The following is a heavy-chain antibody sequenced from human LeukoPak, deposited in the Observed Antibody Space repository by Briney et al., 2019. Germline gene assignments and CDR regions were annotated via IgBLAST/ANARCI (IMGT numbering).Heavy chain of an antibody. D-gene: IGHD2-2*01. Sequence: ASVKVSCKASGYTFTGCYMHWVRQAPGQGLEWMGWINPNSGGTNYAQKFQGRVTMTRDTSISTAYMELSRLRSDDTAVYYCARDRIVVVPAAIRFHWFDPWGQGTLVTVSS. V-gene: IGHV1-2*02. CDR3: ARDRIVVVPAAIRFHWFDP. CDR2: INPNSGGT. J-gene: IGHJ5*02. CDR1: GYTFTGCY.